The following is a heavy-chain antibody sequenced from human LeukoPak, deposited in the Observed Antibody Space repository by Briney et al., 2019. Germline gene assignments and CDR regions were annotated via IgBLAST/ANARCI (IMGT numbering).Heavy chain of an antibody. D-gene: IGHD3-16*01. Sequence: GGSLRLSCAASGFTFNIYEMNWGRQAPGKGLEWVSYISTSGSTIYYADSVKGRFTISRDNAKNSLYLQMNSLRAEDTAVYYCATLRLGEPLGYFDYWGQGTLVTVSS. CDR1: GFTFNIYE. CDR3: ATLRLGEPLGYFDY. J-gene: IGHJ4*02. V-gene: IGHV3-48*03. CDR2: ISTSGSTI.